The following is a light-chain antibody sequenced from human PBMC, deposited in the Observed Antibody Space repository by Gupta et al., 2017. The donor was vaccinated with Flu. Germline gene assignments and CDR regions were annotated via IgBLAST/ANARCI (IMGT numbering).Light chain of an antibody. CDR1: QTVAGSF. J-gene: IGKJ2*01. Sequence: LSLSPGERATLSCRASQTVAGSFLAWYQQQPGQAPRLLIYGASTRAAGIPDRFSGSGSGTDFTLTISRLEPEDFAVYYCQQYGSSPAYSFGQGTKLE. CDR2: GAS. CDR3: QQYGSSPAYS. V-gene: IGKV3-20*01.